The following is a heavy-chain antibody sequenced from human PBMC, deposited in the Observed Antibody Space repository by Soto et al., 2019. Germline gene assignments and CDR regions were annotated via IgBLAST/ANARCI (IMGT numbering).Heavy chain of an antibody. J-gene: IGHJ4*02. D-gene: IGHD6-13*01. CDR1: GYTFASYY. CDR2: INPSGGST. CDR3: ARIYSSSWYEGEVDYFDY. Sequence: ASVKVSCKASGYTFASYYMHWVRPAPGQGLEWMGIINPSGGSTSYAQKFQGRVTMTRDTSTSTVYMELSSLRSEDTAVYYCARIYSSSWYEGEVDYFDYWGQGTLVTVSS. V-gene: IGHV1-46*03.